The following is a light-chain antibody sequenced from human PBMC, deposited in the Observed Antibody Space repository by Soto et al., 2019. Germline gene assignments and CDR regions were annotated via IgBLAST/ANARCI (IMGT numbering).Light chain of an antibody. J-gene: IGKJ4*01. CDR1: QRVLYSSTNKNY. Sequence: DIVMTQSPDSLAGSLGERATINCKSSQRVLYSSTNKNYIAWYQQKPGQPPKLLIYWASTRETGVPDRFSGSGSGTDFTLTINSLQAEDVAVYYCQHYYSTPVTFGGGTKVEIK. CDR3: QHYYSTPVT. CDR2: WAS. V-gene: IGKV4-1*01.